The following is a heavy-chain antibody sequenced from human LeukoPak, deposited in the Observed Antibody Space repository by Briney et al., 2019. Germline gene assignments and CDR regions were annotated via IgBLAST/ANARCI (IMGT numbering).Heavy chain of an antibody. Sequence: SETLSLTCAVYGGSFSGYYWSWIRQPAGKGLEWIGRIYTSGSTNYNPSLKSRVTMSVDTSKNQFSLKLSSVTAADTAVYYCARDPGGFSFDYWGQGTLVTVSS. V-gene: IGHV4-4*07. CDR2: IYTSGST. J-gene: IGHJ4*02. CDR1: GGSFSGYY. CDR3: ARDPGGFSFDY. D-gene: IGHD5-12*01.